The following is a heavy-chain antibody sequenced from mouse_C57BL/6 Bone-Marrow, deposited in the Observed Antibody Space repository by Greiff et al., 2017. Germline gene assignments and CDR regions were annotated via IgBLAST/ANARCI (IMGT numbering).Heavy chain of an antibody. CDR1: GYTFTSYW. Sequence: QVQLQQPGAELVKPGASVKMSCKASGYTFTSYWITWVKQRPGQGLEWIGDIYPGSGSTNYNEKFKSKATLTVDTSSSTAYLQLSSLTSEDSAVYYCANSLLWYFDVWGTGTTVTVSS. CDR2: IYPGSGST. V-gene: IGHV1-55*01. CDR3: ANSLLWYFDV. J-gene: IGHJ1*03.